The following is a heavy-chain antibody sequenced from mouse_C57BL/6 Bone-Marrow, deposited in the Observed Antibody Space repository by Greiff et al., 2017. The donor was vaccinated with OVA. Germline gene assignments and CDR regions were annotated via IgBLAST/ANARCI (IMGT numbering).Heavy chain of an antibody. Sequence: EVKLVESGGGLVKPGGSLKLSCAASGFTFSDYGMHWVRQAPEKGLEWVAYISSGSSTIYYADTVKGRFTISRDNAKNTLVLQMTSLRSEDTAMYYCARKERKRRYFDYWGEGTTLTVSS. CDR1: GFTFSDYG. CDR2: ISSGSSTI. V-gene: IGHV5-17*01. J-gene: IGHJ2*01. CDR3: ARKERKRRYFDY.